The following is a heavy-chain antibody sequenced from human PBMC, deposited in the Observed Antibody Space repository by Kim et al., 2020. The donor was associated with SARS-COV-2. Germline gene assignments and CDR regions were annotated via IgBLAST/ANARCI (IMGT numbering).Heavy chain of an antibody. Sequence: ASVKVSCKASGYTFTSYAMNWVRQAPGQGLEWMGWINTNTGNPTYAQSFTGRFVFSLDTSASTAYLQISSLKAEDTAVYYCARLWYYYDSSGRSTDDAFDIWGQGTIVTVSS. D-gene: IGHD3-22*01. CDR2: INTNTGNP. CDR3: ARLWYYYDSSGRSTDDAFDI. CDR1: GYTFTSYA. J-gene: IGHJ3*02. V-gene: IGHV7-4-1*02.